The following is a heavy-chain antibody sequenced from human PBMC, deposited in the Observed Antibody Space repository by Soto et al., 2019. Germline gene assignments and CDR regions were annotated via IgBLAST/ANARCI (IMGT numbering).Heavy chain of an antibody. D-gene: IGHD1-26*01. CDR2: ISSGGGSP. CDR1: GFTFSDYA. V-gene: IGHV3-23*01. Sequence: QLLESGGGLVQPGGSLRLSCAASGFTFSDYAMSWVRQAPGKGLEWVSSISSGGGSPYYADSVKGRFTISRNNSKNTLFLQMNSLRAEDTAVYYCAKGDGRIVPRHFDYWGQGPLVTVSS. J-gene: IGHJ4*02. CDR3: AKGDGRIVPRHFDY.